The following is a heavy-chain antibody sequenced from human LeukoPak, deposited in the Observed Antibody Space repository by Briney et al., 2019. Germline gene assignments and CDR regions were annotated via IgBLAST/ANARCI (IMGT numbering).Heavy chain of an antibody. CDR1: GFTFTKYW. J-gene: IGHJ4*02. CDR3: ATETGRPLLYYFDY. CDR2: IKQDGSDK. D-gene: IGHD7-27*01. V-gene: IGHV3-7*01. Sequence: GDSLRLSCAASGFTFTKYWMTWVRQAPGKGLEWVGNIKQDGSDKNYMDSVKGRFTISRDNTKNSVYLQMSSLRAEDTAVYYCATETGRPLLYYFDYWGQGTLVTVSS.